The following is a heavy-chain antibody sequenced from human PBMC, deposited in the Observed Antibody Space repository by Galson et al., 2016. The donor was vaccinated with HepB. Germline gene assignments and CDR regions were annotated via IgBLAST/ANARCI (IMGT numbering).Heavy chain of an antibody. D-gene: IGHD3-16*01. CDR3: ARGIMAAHWGMDV. Sequence: SLRLSCAATGFPFSDYWMSWVRQAPGRGLEWMANIREDSFEKYYMESVKGRFTISRDNAKSSLFLQMDYLTAEDTGVYYCARGIMAAHWGMDVWGQGTTVIVSS. CDR1: GFPFSDYW. J-gene: IGHJ6*02. CDR2: IREDSFEK. V-gene: IGHV3-7*03.